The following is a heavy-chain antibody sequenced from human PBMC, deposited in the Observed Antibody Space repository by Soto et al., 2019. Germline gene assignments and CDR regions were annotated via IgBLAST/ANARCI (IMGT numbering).Heavy chain of an antibody. CDR1: GFTFSSYA. CDR3: AKTLQYYYGSGSYYLGTGSSDY. V-gene: IGHV3-23*01. CDR2: ISGSGGST. J-gene: IGHJ4*02. Sequence: GGSLRLSCAASGFTFSSYAMSWVRQAPGKGLEWVSAISGSGGSTYYADSVKGRFTISRDNSKNTLYLQMNSLRAEDTAVYYCAKTLQYYYGSGSYYLGTGSSDYWGQGTLVTVSS. D-gene: IGHD3-10*01.